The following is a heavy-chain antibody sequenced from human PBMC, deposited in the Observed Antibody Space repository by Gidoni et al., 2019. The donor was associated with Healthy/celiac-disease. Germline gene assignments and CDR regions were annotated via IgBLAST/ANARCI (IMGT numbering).Heavy chain of an antibody. CDR3: AKDFYGDYGSGAFDI. CDR2: ISWNSGSI. D-gene: IGHD4-17*01. J-gene: IGHJ3*02. CDR1: GFTFDDYA. V-gene: IGHV3-9*01. Sequence: EVQLVESGGGLVQPGRSLRLSCAASGFTFDDYAMHWVRQAPGKGLEWVSGISWNSGSIGYADSVKGRFTISRDNAKNSLYLQMNSLRAEDTALYYCAKDFYGDYGSGAFDIWGQGTMVTVFS.